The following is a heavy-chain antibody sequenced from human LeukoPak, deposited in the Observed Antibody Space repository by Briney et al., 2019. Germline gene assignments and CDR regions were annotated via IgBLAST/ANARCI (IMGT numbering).Heavy chain of an antibody. CDR1: GFTFGDYA. D-gene: IGHD3-10*01. CDR2: ISSSSSYT. V-gene: IGHV3-11*06. CDR3: ARSIWFGELSGFDP. Sequence: GGSLRLSCTTSGFTFGDYALSWVRQAPGKGLEWVSYISSSSSYTNYADSVKGRFTISRDNAKNSLYLQMNSLRAEDTAVYYCARSIWFGELSGFDPWGQGTLVTVSS. J-gene: IGHJ5*02.